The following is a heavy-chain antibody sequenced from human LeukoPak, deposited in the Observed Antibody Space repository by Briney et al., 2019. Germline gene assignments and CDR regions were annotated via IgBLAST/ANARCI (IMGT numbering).Heavy chain of an antibody. V-gene: IGHV4-34*01. Sequence: SETLSLTCAVCGGSFSGYYWSWIRQPPGKGLEWIGEINHSGSTNYNPSLKSRVTISVDTSKNQFSLKLSSVTAADTAVYYCARSDGYGLVDIWGQGTMVTVSS. CDR2: INHSGST. CDR1: GGSFSGYY. J-gene: IGHJ3*02. CDR3: ARSDGYGLVDI. D-gene: IGHD3-10*01.